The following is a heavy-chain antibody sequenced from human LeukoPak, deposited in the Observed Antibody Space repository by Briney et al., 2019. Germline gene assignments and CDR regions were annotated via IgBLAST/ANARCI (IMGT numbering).Heavy chain of an antibody. D-gene: IGHD5-24*01. V-gene: IGHV3-74*01. Sequence: GGSLILSCAASGFSFTSFWIHWVRQVPGKGLAWVSYVTYDGSTTIYADSVKGRFTISRDNAYNTVYLQMNSLRAEDTAIYYCATASDGWSIDYWGQGTLVTVSS. CDR3: ATASDGWSIDY. J-gene: IGHJ4*02. CDR1: GFSFTSFW. CDR2: VTYDGSTT.